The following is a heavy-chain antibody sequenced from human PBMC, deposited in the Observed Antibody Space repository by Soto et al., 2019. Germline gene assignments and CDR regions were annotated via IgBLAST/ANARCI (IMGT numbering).Heavy chain of an antibody. J-gene: IGHJ6*02. CDR3: AKAIPPEIDDFWHGMDV. Sequence: QVQLVESGGGVVQPGRSLRLSCGASGFTFSDYGMYWVRQAPGKGLEWVAVISYGGTRKYYADSVKGRFTISRDNSKNTLYLQIDSLRAEDTAVYYCAKAIPPEIDDFWHGMDVWGQGTTVTVSS. CDR2: ISYGGTRK. CDR1: GFTFSDYG. V-gene: IGHV3-30*18. D-gene: IGHD3-3*01.